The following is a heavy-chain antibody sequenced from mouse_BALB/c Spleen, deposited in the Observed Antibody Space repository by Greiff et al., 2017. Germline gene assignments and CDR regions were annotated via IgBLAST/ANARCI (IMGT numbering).Heavy chain of an antibody. J-gene: IGHJ3*01. Sequence: EVKLVESGGGLVKPGGSLKLSCAASGFTFSSYAMSWVRQTPEKRLEWVATISSGGSYTYYPDSVKGRFTISRDNAKNTLYLQMSSLRSEDTAMYYCAMHEVKESFAYWGQGTLVTVSA. CDR2: ISSGGSYT. D-gene: IGHD1-3*01. CDR1: GFTFSSYA. CDR3: AMHEVKESFAY. V-gene: IGHV5-9-3*01.